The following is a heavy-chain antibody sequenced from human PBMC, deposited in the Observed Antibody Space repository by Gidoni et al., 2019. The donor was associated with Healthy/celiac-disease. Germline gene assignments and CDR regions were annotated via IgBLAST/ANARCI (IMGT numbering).Heavy chain of an antibody. CDR2: IIPILGIA. Sequence: QVQLVQSGAEVKKPGSSVTFSCKASGGTFSSYTISWVRQAPGQGLEWMGRIIPILGIANYAQKFQGRVTITADNSTSTADMELSSLRSEDTAVYYCARDLGVATFFDYWGQGTLVTV. V-gene: IGHV1-69*08. CDR3: ARDLGVATFFDY. CDR1: GGTFSSYT. J-gene: IGHJ4*02. D-gene: IGHD5-12*01.